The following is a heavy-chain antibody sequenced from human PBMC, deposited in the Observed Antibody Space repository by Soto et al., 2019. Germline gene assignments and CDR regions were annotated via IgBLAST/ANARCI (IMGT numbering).Heavy chain of an antibody. Sequence: QEQLVQSGAEVKKPGSSVKVSCKDSGGLFSSFAISWVRQAPGQGLEWMGGLIPVFATTNYAQKFQGRDTITADESTNTAYMELSSMTSGNTAMYYCARGGGPNVGFNESWGQGTQVTVSS. CDR1: GGLFSSFA. CDR3: ARGGGPNVGFNES. D-gene: IGHD2-8*01. CDR2: LIPVFATT. V-gene: IGHV1-69*01. J-gene: IGHJ5*02.